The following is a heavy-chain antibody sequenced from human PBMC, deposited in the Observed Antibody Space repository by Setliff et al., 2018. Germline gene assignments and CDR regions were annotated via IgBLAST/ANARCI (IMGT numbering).Heavy chain of an antibody. CDR1: GYTFSSYA. Sequence: ASVKVSCKASGYTFSSYAMGWMRQAPGQRLEWMGWINTNTGNPSYAQDFTGRLVFSLDTSVSTAYLQISGLKAEDSAVYYCARASRFGTTVWKGDYYMDVWGKGTTVTVSS. D-gene: IGHD4-4*01. CDR2: INTNTGNP. V-gene: IGHV7-4-1*02. J-gene: IGHJ6*03. CDR3: ARASRFGTTVWKGDYYMDV.